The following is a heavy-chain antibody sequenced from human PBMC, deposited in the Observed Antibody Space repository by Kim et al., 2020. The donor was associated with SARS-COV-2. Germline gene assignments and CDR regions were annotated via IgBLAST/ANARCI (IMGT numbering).Heavy chain of an antibody. V-gene: IGHV2-5*02. CDR2: IYWDDDK. Sequence: SGPTLVNPTQTLTLTCTFSGFSLSTSGVGVGWIRQPPGKGLECLALIYWDDDKRYSPSLKSRLTITKDTSKNQVVLTMTNMDPVDTATYYCAHRLSLGYTYGCFDYWGQGTLVTVSS. D-gene: IGHD5-18*01. CDR1: GFSLSTSGVG. J-gene: IGHJ4*02. CDR3: AHRLSLGYTYGCFDY.